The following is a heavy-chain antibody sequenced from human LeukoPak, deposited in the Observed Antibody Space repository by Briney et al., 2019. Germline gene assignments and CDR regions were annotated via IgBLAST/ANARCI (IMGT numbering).Heavy chain of an antibody. CDR2: ISPSTCNT. D-gene: IGHD3-9*01. V-gene: IGHV1-18*01. Sequence: AXVKVSCKASGYTFTSYGISWVRQAPGQGLEGMGWISPSTCNTNYAQKLHPTVTMTTDTSTSTAYMELRSLRSDDTAVYYCARAVYYDILTGMDYWGQGTLVTVS. CDR3: ARAVYYDILTGMDY. CDR1: GYTFTSYG. J-gene: IGHJ4*02.